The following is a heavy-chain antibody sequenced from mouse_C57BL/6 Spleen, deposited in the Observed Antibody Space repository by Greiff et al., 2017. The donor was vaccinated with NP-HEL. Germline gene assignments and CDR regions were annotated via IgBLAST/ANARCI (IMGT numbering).Heavy chain of an antibody. CDR2: IRNKANGYTT. J-gene: IGHJ3*01. Sequence: EVMLVESGGGLVQPGGSLSLSCAASGFTFTDYYMSWVRQPPGKALEWLGFIRNKANGYTTEYSASVKGRFTISRDNSQSILYLQMNALRAEDSATYYCASYMDYDSAWFAYWGQGTLVTVSA. D-gene: IGHD2-4*01. V-gene: IGHV7-3*01. CDR1: GFTFTDYY. CDR3: ASYMDYDSAWFAY.